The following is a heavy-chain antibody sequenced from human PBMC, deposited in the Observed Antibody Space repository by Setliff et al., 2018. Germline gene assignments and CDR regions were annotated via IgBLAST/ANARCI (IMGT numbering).Heavy chain of an antibody. J-gene: IGHJ6*02. D-gene: IGHD5-18*01. CDR3: ARVTPDYYYYYGMDV. CDR2: IYPGDSDI. CDR1: GYSFTSYW. Sequence: SLKISCKGSGYSFTSYWIGWVRQMPGKGLEWMGIIYPGDSDIRYSPSFQGQVTISADKSISTAYLQWGSLKASDTAMYYCARVTPDYYYYYGMDVWGQGTTVTVSS. V-gene: IGHV5-51*01.